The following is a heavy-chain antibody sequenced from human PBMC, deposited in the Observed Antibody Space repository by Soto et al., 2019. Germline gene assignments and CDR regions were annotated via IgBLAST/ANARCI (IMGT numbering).Heavy chain of an antibody. D-gene: IGHD2-21*01. CDR2: IYVTGAV. CDR1: GAALNSGNYY. Sequence: SETLSLTCSVSGAALNSGNYYWSWIRQVPGKGLEWIGHIYVTGAVDYNPSLRDRITILQDTSERQFSLNLRLVTAADTAVYYCARLRIATNNYKWLDPWGQGTLVTVSS. J-gene: IGHJ5*02. CDR3: ARLRIATNNYKWLDP. V-gene: IGHV4-31*03.